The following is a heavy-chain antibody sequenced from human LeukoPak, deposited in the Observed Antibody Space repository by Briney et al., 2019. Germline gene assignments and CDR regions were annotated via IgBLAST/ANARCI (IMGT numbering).Heavy chain of an antibody. Sequence: ASVKVSCKTSGYTSTGYYMHWVRQAPGQGLEWMGWINPKSGGTNYAQKFLGRVTMTRDTSISAAHMELSRLRSDDTAVYYCARCDYDSGAYSYDNWGQGTLVTVSS. CDR2: INPKSGGT. D-gene: IGHD3-22*01. J-gene: IGHJ4*02. CDR3: ARCDYDSGAYSYDN. V-gene: IGHV1-2*02. CDR1: GYTSTGYY.